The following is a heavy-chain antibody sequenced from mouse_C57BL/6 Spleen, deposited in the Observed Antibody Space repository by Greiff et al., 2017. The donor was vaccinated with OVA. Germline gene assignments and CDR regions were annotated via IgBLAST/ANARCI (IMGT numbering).Heavy chain of an antibody. J-gene: IGHJ3*01. CDR2: ISDGGSYT. V-gene: IGHV5-4*03. CDR1: GFTFSSYA. Sequence: DVKLVESGGGLVKPGGSLKLSCAASGFTFSSYAMSWVRQTPEKRLEWVATISDGGSYTYYPDNVKGRFTISRDNAKNNLYLQMSHLKSEDTAMYYCARGTFYGNDGAWFAYWGQGTLVTVSA. D-gene: IGHD2-2*01. CDR3: ARGTFYGNDGAWFAY.